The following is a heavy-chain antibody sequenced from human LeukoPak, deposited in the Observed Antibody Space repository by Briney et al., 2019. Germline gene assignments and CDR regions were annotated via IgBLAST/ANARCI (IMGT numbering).Heavy chain of an antibody. J-gene: IGHJ4*02. CDR2: ISGPAGSW. V-gene: IGHV3-23*01. CDR1: GFTFSSYA. D-gene: IGHD5/OR15-5a*01. Sequence: PGESLKISCAASGFTFSSYAMSWVRQAPGKGLEWVSAISGPAGSWDYADSVKGRFTISRDNSKNTLFLQMNSLRAEDTAIYYCAKKVGLVSAPLYYFDVWGQGTLVTVSS. CDR3: AKKVGLVSAPLYYFDV.